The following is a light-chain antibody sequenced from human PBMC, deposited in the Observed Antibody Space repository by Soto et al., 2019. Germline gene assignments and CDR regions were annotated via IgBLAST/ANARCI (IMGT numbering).Light chain of an antibody. J-gene: IGKJ5*01. Sequence: DIVLTQSPSTLSLKTGETAKLSCRASQSVSGYIGWYQPKPGQAPRLLIYADSNRATGIPARFSGSGSGTDFTLTTISLEPEDFSVNYCQQRYNWPITFGQGTRLEIK. CDR3: QQRYNWPIT. CDR2: ADS. CDR1: QSVSGY. V-gene: IGKV3-11*01.